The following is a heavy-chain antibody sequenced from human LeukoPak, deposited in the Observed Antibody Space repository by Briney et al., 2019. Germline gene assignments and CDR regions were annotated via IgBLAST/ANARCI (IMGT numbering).Heavy chain of an antibody. D-gene: IGHD3-10*01. CDR1: GGSISSGGYY. Sequence: PSETLSLTCTVSGGSISSGGYYWSWIRQHPGKGLEWIGYIYYSGSTYYNPSLKSRVTISVDRSKNQFSLKLSSVAAADTAVYYCARGRDYYGSGSYYTSWGQGTLVTVSS. CDR2: IYYSGST. CDR3: ARGRDYYGSGSYYTS. V-gene: IGHV4-31*03. J-gene: IGHJ5*02.